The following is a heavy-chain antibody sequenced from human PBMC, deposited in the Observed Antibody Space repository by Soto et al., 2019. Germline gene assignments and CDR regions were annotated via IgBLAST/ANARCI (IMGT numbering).Heavy chain of an antibody. D-gene: IGHD2-21*02. Sequence: PGGSLRLSCAASGFTFSNAWMNWVRQAPGKGLEWVGRIKSKTDGGTTDYAAPVKGRFTISRDDSKNTLYLQMNSLKTEDTAVYYCTTAPIVVVTADPETPTRRLISWGQGTLVTVSS. CDR3: TTAPIVVVTADPETPTRRLIS. CDR2: IKSKTDGGTT. V-gene: IGHV3-15*07. CDR1: GFTFSNAW. J-gene: IGHJ5*02.